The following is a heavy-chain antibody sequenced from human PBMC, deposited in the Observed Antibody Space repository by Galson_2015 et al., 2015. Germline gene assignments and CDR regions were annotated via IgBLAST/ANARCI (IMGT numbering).Heavy chain of an antibody. J-gene: IGHJ5*02. CDR1: GGSISSSSYY. CDR3: ARRKAAAGTWFDP. V-gene: IGHV4-39*01. Sequence: ETLSLTCTVSGGSISSSSYYWGWIRQPPGKGLEWIGSIYYSGSTYYNPSLKSRVTISVDTSKNQFSLKLSSVTAADTAVYYCARRKAAAGTWFDPWGQGTLVTVSS. D-gene: IGHD6-13*01. CDR2: IYYSGST.